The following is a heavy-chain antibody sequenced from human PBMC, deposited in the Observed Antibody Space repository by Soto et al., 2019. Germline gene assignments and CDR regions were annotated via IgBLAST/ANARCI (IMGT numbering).Heavy chain of an antibody. V-gene: IGHV4-39*01. Sequence: LSLTCTVSGGSISSSSYYWGWIRQPPGKGLEWIGSIYYSGSTYYNPSLKSRVTISVDTSKNQFSLKLSSVTAADTAVYYCARQEQWLASGAWFDPWGQGTLVTVYS. J-gene: IGHJ5*02. D-gene: IGHD6-19*01. CDR2: IYYSGST. CDR1: GGSISSSSYY. CDR3: ARQEQWLASGAWFDP.